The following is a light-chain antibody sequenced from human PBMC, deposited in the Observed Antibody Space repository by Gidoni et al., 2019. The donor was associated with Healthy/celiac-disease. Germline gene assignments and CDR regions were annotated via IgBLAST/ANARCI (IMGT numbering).Light chain of an antibody. CDR2: GNS. Sequence: QSVLTPPPSVSGAPGQRVTISCTGRSSNIGAGSDVHWYQQLPGTAPKLLSYGNSSRPSGVPDRFSGSKSGTSAPLAITGLQAEDEADYYCQSYDSSLSGWVFGGGTKLTVL. J-gene: IGLJ3*02. CDR1: SSNIGAGSD. CDR3: QSYDSSLSGWV. V-gene: IGLV1-40*01.